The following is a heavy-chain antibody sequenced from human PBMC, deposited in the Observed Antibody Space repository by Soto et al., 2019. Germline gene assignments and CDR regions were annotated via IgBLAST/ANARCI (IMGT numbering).Heavy chain of an antibody. Sequence: QVQLQESGPGLVKPSETLSLTCTVSGGSISSYYWGWIRQPPGKGMEWIGSINYSGSTNYNPSLRSRVTITVDAPKNQFSLKVNSRIAADTAIYYCARGVVAARKVRWFDPWGQGALFTVAS. CDR3: ARGVVAARKVRWFDP. D-gene: IGHD2-21*01. CDR1: GGSISSYY. CDR2: INYSGST. J-gene: IGHJ5*02. V-gene: IGHV4-59*01.